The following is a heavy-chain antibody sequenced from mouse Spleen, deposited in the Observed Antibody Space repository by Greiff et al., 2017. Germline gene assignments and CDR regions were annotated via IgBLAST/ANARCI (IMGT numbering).Heavy chain of an antibody. CDR2: IDPSDSYT. V-gene: IGHV1-69*01. D-gene: IGHD2-5*01. Sequence: QVQLQQPGAELVMPGASVKLSCKASGYTFTSYWMHWVKQRPGQGLEWIGEIDPSDSYTNYNQKFKGKATLTVDKSSSTAYMQLSSLTSEDSAVYYCARSGDSNYEFAYWGQGTLVTVSA. CDR1: GYTFTSYW. CDR3: ARSGDSNYEFAY. J-gene: IGHJ3*01.